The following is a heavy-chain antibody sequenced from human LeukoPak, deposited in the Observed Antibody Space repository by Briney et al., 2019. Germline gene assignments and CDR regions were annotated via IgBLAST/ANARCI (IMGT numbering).Heavy chain of an antibody. Sequence: GGSLRLSCAASGFTFSTYSMNWVRQAPGKGLEWVSYISSSSSTIYYADSVKGRFTISRDNSKNTLYLQMNSLSAEDTAVYYCAKEGFDSWGQGTLVTVSS. V-gene: IGHV3-48*01. CDR2: ISSSSSTI. J-gene: IGHJ4*02. CDR1: GFTFSTYS. CDR3: AKEGFDS.